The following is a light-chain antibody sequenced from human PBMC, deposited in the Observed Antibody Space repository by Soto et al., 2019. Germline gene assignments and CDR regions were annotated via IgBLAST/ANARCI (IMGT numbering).Light chain of an antibody. CDR1: TSNIGSNI. V-gene: IGLV1-44*01. J-gene: IGLJ2*01. CDR3: AAWDDSLNGPV. CDR2: SNN. Sequence: QSVLTQPPSASGTPGQRVTISCSGSTSNIGSNIVNWYQQLPGTAPKLLMFSNNQRPSGVPDRFSGSKSGTSASLAISGLQSEDEADYYCAAWDDSLNGPVFGGGTKLTVL.